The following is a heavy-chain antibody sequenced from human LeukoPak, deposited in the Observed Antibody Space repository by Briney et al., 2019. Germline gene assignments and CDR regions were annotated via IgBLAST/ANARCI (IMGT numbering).Heavy chain of an antibody. CDR3: ARERHYYDSSGFDY. Sequence: ASVKVSCKASGYTFTSYDINWVRQATGQGLEWMGWMNPNSGNTGYAQKFQGRVTITADKSTSTAYMELSSLRSEDTAVYYCARERHYYDSSGFDYWGQGTLVTVSS. CDR1: GYTFTSYD. D-gene: IGHD3-22*01. V-gene: IGHV1-8*01. J-gene: IGHJ4*02. CDR2: MNPNSGNT.